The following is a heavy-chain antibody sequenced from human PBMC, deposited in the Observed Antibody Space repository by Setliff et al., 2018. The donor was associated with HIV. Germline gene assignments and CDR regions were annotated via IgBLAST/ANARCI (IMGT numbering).Heavy chain of an antibody. CDR3: ARGESSTWDLAEHFQH. CDR1: GVSVSSGGYY. V-gene: IGHV4-31*03. D-gene: IGHD2-2*01. CDR2: VHHTGTT. J-gene: IGHJ1*01. Sequence: PSETLSLTCTVSGVSVSSGGYYWSWIRQHPGKGLEWIGDVHHTGTTYLNPSLKSRITISVDTSKNQLSLKLGFVTAADTAVYHCARGESSTWDLAEHFQHWGHGTLVTVSS.